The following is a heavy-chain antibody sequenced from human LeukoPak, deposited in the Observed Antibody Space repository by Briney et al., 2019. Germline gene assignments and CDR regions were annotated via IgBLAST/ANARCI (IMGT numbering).Heavy chain of an antibody. CDR2: ITSTSYYI. V-gene: IGHV3-21*01. CDR1: GFTFNSHT. J-gene: IGHJ4*02. Sequence: GGSVRLSCATSGFTFNSHTMNWVRQAPGKGLEWVSSITSTSYYIHYADSVKGRFTISRDNAKNSLYLEMNSLRAEDTAVYYCAREYRNSAGPDYWGQGTLVTVSS. CDR3: AREYRNSAGPDY. D-gene: IGHD6-6*01.